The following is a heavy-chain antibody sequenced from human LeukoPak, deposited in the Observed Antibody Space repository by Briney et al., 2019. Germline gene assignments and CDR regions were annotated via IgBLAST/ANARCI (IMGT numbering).Heavy chain of an antibody. J-gene: IGHJ4*02. D-gene: IGHD1-1*01. Sequence: GGSLRLSCVASGFTFSSYGMHWVRQAPGKGLEWVAIIWYDGSNKYYADSVKGRFTISRDNSKLYLQMNSLRAEDTAVYYCARDPASRTTYFDYWGQGTLVTVSS. V-gene: IGHV3-33*08. CDR1: GFTFSSYG. CDR2: IWYDGSNK. CDR3: ARDPASRTTYFDY.